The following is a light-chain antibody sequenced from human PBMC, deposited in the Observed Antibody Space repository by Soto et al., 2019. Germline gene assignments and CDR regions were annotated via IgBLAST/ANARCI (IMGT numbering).Light chain of an antibody. J-gene: IGKJ1*01. CDR3: QQYYTSPWT. CDR2: DAS. V-gene: IGKV1-5*01. Sequence: DIQMTQSPSTLSASVGARVTITCRASQSINSWLAWYQQKPGKAPNLLIYDASTLESGVPPRFSGSGSGTEFTLTISSLQPNDFAIYYCQQYYTSPWTFGQGTKVEIK. CDR1: QSINSW.